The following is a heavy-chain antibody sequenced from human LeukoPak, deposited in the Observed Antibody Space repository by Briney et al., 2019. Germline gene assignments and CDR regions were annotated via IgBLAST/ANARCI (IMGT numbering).Heavy chain of an antibody. J-gene: IGHJ4*02. V-gene: IGHV3-74*01. CDR3: ARGGVRGVVSDY. CDR2: FNSDGSST. Sequence: PGGSLRLSCAASGFIFSNYWMHWVRQVPGKGLVWVSRFNSDGSSTTYADSVKGRFTISRDNANNTLYLQMNSLRAEDTAVYYCARGGVRGVVSDYWGQGTLVAVSS. D-gene: IGHD3-10*02. CDR1: GFIFSNYW.